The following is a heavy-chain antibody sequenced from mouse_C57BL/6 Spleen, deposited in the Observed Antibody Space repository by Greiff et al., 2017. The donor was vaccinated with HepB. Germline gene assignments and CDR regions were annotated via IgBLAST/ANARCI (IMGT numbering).Heavy chain of an antibody. V-gene: IGHV1-50*01. CDR2: IDPSDSYT. J-gene: IGHJ4*01. Sequence: VQLQQPGAELVKPGASVKLSCKASGYTFTSYWMQWVKQRPGQGLEWIGEIDPSDSYTNYNQKFKGKATLTVDTSSSTAYMQLSSLTSEDSAVYYCARRGGLLRGYAMDYWGQGTSVTVSS. CDR3: ARRGGLLRGYAMDY. CDR1: GYTFTSYW. D-gene: IGHD1-1*01.